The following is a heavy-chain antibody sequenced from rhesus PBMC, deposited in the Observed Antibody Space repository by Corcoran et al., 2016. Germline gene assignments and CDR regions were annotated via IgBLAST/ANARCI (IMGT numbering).Heavy chain of an antibody. CDR3: TKDLESSYYGDY. CDR2: ISSGGST. D-gene: IGHD3-16*01. CDR1: GFTFNNYT. J-gene: IGHJ4*01. V-gene: IGHV3-103*01. Sequence: EVQLVESGGGLAKPGGSLRLSCAASGFTFNNYTMHWVRQAPGKGLEWVSAISSGGSTYYADSVKCRFTISRDNSKNTLSLQMNSLRAEDTAVYYCTKDLESSYYGDYWGQGVLVTVSS.